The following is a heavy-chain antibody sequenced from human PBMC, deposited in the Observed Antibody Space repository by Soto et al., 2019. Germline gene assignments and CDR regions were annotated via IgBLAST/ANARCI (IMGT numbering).Heavy chain of an antibody. CDR2: ISGSGSTI. D-gene: IGHD1-26*01. Sequence: VGSLRLSCAASGFTFSSYEMNWVRQAPGKGLEWVSYISGSGSTIYYADSVKGRFTISRDNAKNSLYLQMSSLRAEDTAVYYCARGGGSSWNYWGQGTLVTVSS. V-gene: IGHV3-48*03. J-gene: IGHJ4*02. CDR1: GFTFSSYE. CDR3: ARGGGSSWNY.